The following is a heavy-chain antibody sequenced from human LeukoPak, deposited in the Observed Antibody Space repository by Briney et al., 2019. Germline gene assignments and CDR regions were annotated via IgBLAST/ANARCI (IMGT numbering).Heavy chain of an antibody. J-gene: IGHJ4*02. CDR2: ISYDGSNK. CDR3: VKDADGAPVNPFDY. CDR1: GFTFSSYG. Sequence: GRSLRLSCAASGFTFSSYGMHWVRQAPGKGLEWVAVISYDGSNKYYADSVKGRFTISRDNSKNTLYLQMNSLRAEDTAVYYCVKDADGAPVNPFDYWGQGTLVTVSS. D-gene: IGHD4-17*01. V-gene: IGHV3-30*18.